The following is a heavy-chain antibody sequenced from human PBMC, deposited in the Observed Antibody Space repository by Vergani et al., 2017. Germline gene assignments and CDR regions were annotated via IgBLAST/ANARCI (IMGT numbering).Heavy chain of an antibody. V-gene: IGHV3-23*01. J-gene: IGHJ4*02. CDR1: GFTFTNFA. D-gene: IGHD3-22*01. CDR2: ISGSGGFT. CDR3: AEDQDYYDSSGYIHFLGN. Sequence: EVQLLESGGNLVQPGGSLRLSCAASGFTFTNFAMTWVRQAPGEGLEWVSGISGSGGFTYYADSVKGRFTISRDNSKNTLYLQMNSLRAEDTAVYYCAEDQDYYDSSGYIHFLGNWGQGTLVTVSS.